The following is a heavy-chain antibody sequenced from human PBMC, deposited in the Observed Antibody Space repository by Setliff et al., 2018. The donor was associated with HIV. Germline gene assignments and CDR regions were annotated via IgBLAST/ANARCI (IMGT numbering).Heavy chain of an antibody. D-gene: IGHD3-10*01. J-gene: IGHJ6*02. Sequence: GESLTISCAASGFIFSNYAMQWVRQAPGKGLEWVAAITSDGSNEYYADSVKGRFTISRDNSKNTLYVQMNSLRVEDTAVYYCARDQLAMVRRNGMDVWGQGTTVTVSS. CDR3: ARDQLAMVRRNGMDV. CDR2: ITSDGSNE. CDR1: GFIFSNYA. V-gene: IGHV3-30*04.